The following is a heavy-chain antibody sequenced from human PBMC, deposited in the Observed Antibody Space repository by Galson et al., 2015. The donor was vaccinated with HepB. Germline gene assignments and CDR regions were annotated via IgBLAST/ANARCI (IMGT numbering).Heavy chain of an antibody. D-gene: IGHD3-10*01. CDR1: GSSFTSYW. CDR3: ARTIERITMVRGVIPPPDY. V-gene: IGHV5-51*01. CDR2: IYPGDSDT. Sequence: QSGAEVKKPGESLKISCKGSGSSFTSYWIGWVRQMPGKGLEWMGIIYPGDSDTRYSPSFQGQVTISADKSISTAYLQWSSLKASDTAMYYCARTIERITMVRGVIPPPDYWGQGTLVTVSS. J-gene: IGHJ4*02.